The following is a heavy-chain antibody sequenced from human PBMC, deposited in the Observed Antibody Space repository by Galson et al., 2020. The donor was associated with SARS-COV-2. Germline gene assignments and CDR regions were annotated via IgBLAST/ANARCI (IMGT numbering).Heavy chain of an antibody. CDR1: GGTFSSYA. Sequence: SVKVSCKASGGTFSSYAISWVRQAPGQGLEWMGGIIPIFGTANYAQKFQGRVTITADESTSTAYMELSSLRSEDTAVYYCARGGWRRSSGVRGYYFDYWGQGTLVTVSS. V-gene: IGHV1-69*13. CDR3: ARGGWRRSSGVRGYYFDY. J-gene: IGHJ4*02. D-gene: IGHD6-19*01. CDR2: IIPIFGTA.